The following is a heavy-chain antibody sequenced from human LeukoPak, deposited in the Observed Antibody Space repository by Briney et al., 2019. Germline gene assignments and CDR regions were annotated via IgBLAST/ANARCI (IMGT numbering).Heavy chain of an antibody. D-gene: IGHD2-21*01. V-gene: IGHV4-59*08. CDR3: ARQPNSGDYFFDY. J-gene: IGHJ4*02. CDR1: GGSISRSY. Sequence: SETLSLTCTVSGGSISRSYWTWIRQPPGKGLEWIGYVYYSGSTNYNPSLKSRVTMSVDTSKNQFSLKLTSVTAADSAVYYCARQPNSGDYFFDYWGQGTLVTVSS. CDR2: VYYSGST.